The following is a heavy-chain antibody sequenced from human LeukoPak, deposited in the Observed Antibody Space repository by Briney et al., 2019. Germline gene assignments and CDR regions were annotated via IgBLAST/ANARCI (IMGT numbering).Heavy chain of an antibody. Sequence: GASVKVSCKASGYTFTGYYMHWVRQAPGQGLEWMGWINPNSGGTNYAQKFQGRVTMTEDTSTDTAYMELSSLRSEDTAVYYCATAGFAPNYAFDIWGQGTMVTVSS. CDR2: INPNSGGT. D-gene: IGHD1-1*01. V-gene: IGHV1-2*02. CDR1: GYTFTGYY. CDR3: ATAGFAPNYAFDI. J-gene: IGHJ3*02.